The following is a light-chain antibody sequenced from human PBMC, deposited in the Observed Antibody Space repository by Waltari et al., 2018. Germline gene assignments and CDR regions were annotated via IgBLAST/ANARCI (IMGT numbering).Light chain of an antibody. CDR1: SSDVGGYNY. V-gene: IGLV2-14*01. CDR2: EVS. CDR3: SSYTSSSTVV. Sequence: QSALTQPASVSGSPGQSITISCTGTSSDVGGYNYVSWYQQNPGKAPKLMVYEVSNRPSGVSHRFSRSKSGNTASLTISGLQAEDEADYYCSSYTSSSTVVFGGGTKLTVL. J-gene: IGLJ2*01.